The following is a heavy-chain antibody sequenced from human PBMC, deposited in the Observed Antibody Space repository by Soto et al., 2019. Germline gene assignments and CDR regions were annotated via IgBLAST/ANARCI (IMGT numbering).Heavy chain of an antibody. CDR1: GFTFSLYG. V-gene: IGHV3-30*18. Sequence: QVQLVESGGGVVQPGRSLRLSCAASGFTFSLYGIHWVRQAPGKGLEWLAAISHDGSTKYYADSVKGRFTVSRDNSKNSVYLQMNSLRGEDTAIYYCAKDFPSGSSRYDRFDPWGLGTSVIVS. CDR2: ISHDGSTK. CDR3: AKDFPSGSSRYDRFDP. D-gene: IGHD6-19*01. J-gene: IGHJ5*02.